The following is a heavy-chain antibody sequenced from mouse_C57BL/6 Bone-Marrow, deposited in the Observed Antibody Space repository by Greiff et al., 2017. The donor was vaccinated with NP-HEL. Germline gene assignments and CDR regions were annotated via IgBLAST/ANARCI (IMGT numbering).Heavy chain of an antibody. CDR3: ARRYYGTD. CDR2: IYPRDGST. D-gene: IGHD1-1*01. J-gene: IGHJ2*01. CDR1: GYTFTSYD. Sequence: QVQLKESGPELVKPGASVKLSCKASGYTFTSYDINWVKQRPGQGLEWIGWIYPRDGSTKYNEKFKGKATLTVDTSSSTAYMELPSLTSEDSAVYFCARRYYGTDWGQGTTLTVFS. V-gene: IGHV1-85*01.